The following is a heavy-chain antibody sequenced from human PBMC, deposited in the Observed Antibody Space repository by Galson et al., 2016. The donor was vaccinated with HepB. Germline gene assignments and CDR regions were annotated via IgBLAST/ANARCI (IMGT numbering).Heavy chain of an antibody. CDR3: VRDVQYRFDS. D-gene: IGHD2/OR15-2a*01. CDR1: GYTFTTSG. Sequence: SVKVSCKAFGYTFTTSGISWVRQAPGQGLEWMGWISTYSGDTKYAKNFQGGLTLTTDSSTTTAYMELRSLRFDDTAMYYCVRDVQYRFDSWGQGTLVTVSS. CDR2: ISTYSGDT. J-gene: IGHJ4*02. V-gene: IGHV1-18*01.